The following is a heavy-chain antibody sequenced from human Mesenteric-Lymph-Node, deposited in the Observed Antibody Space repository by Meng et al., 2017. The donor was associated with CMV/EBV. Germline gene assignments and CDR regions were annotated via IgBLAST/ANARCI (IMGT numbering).Heavy chain of an antibody. D-gene: IGHD1-26*01. CDR1: GFTVSSNY. CDR3: ARPPCGRYTDDY. Sequence: GESLKISCAACGFTVSSNYMSRVRQAPGKGLEWVSVIYSGGSTYSADPVKGRFTISRDNSKNTLYLQMNSLRAEDTAVYYCARPPCGRYTDDYWGQGTLVTVSS. CDR2: IYSGGST. J-gene: IGHJ4*02. V-gene: IGHV3-66*02.